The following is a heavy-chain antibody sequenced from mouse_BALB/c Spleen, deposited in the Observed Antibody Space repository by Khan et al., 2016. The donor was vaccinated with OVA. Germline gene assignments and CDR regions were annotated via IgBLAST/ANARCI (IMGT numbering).Heavy chain of an antibody. CDR1: GFSLTDYA. CDR3: ARDPPYYSMDY. J-gene: IGHJ4*01. CDR2: IWVSGSK. Sequence: VKLMESGPGLVAPSQSLSITCTVSGFSLTDYAVSWIRQPPGKGLEWLGVIWVSGSKYYNSVLKPRLSISKDNSKSQVFLKMNSLQTDDTAMYFGARDPPYYSMDYWGQGTSVTVAS. V-gene: IGHV2-6-5*01.